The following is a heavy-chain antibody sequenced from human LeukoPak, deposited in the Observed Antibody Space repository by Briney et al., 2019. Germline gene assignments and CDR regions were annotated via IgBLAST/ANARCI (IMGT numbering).Heavy chain of an antibody. V-gene: IGHV3-7*01. CDR3: ARDKIVGPTTLDY. CDR1: GFTFSSYW. Sequence: GGSLRLSCTASGFTFSSYWMNWVRQAPGKGLEWVANIKQDGYEKYYVGSVKGRFTISRDNAKNSLYLQMNSLRADDTAIYYCARDKIVGPTTLDYWGQGTLVTVSS. J-gene: IGHJ4*02. D-gene: IGHD1-26*01. CDR2: IKQDGYEK.